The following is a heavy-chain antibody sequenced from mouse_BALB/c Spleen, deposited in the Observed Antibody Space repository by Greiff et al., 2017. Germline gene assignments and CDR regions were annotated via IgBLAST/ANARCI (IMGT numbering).Heavy chain of an antibody. CDR1: GFTFSSYG. J-gene: IGHJ2*01. CDR2: ISSGGSYT. V-gene: IGHV5-6*02. D-gene: IGHD1-2*01. Sequence: EVKLVESGGDLVKPGGSLKLSCAASGFTFSSYGMSWVRQTPDKRLEWVATISSGGSYTYYPDSVKGRFTISRDNAKNTLYLQMSSLKSEDTAMYYCARRFITTALFDYWGQGTTLTVSS. CDR3: ARRFITTALFDY.